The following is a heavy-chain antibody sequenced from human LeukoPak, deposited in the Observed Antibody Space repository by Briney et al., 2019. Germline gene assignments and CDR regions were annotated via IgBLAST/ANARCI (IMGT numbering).Heavy chain of an antibody. Sequence: GGSLRLSCEASGFTFSSYEMNWVRQAPGKGLEWVSYISSSGSTIYYADSVKGRFTISRDNAKNSLYLQMNSLRAEDTAVYYCAREGSNSFDFWGQGTLVTVSS. CDR1: GFTFSSYE. J-gene: IGHJ4*02. CDR2: ISSSGSTI. V-gene: IGHV3-48*03. CDR3: AREGSNSFDF. D-gene: IGHD2-2*01.